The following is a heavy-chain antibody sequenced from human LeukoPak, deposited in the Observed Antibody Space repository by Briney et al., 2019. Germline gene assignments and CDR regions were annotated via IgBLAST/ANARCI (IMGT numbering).Heavy chain of an antibody. CDR3: VKGAGQWLVYRFDY. D-gene: IGHD6-19*01. Sequence: GGSLRLSCSASGFTFNNYAMHWVRQAPGKGLEYVSAISSNGGSTYYADSVKGRFTISRDNSKNTLYLQMSSVRAEDTAVYYCVKGAGQWLVYRFDYWAREPWSPSPQ. J-gene: IGHJ4*02. CDR2: ISSNGGST. CDR1: GFTFNNYA. V-gene: IGHV3-64D*09.